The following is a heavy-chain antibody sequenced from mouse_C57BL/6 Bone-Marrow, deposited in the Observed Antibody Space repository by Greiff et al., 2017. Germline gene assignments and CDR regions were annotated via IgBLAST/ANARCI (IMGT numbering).Heavy chain of an antibody. V-gene: IGHV5-15*01. CDR3: ARHSYYYGSRGYAMDY. Sequence: EVQRVESGGGLVQPGGSLKLSCAASGFTFSDYGMAWVRQAPRKGPGGVDFFSNLAYSIYYADTVTGRFTISRENAKNTLYLEMSSLRSEDTAMYYCARHSYYYGSRGYAMDYWGQGTSVTVSS. D-gene: IGHD1-1*01. CDR1: GFTFSDYG. CDR2: FSNLAYSI. J-gene: IGHJ4*01.